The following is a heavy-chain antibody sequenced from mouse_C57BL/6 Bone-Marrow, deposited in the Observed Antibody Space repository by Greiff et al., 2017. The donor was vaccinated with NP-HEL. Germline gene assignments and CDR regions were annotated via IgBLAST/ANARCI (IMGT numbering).Heavy chain of an antibody. CDR2: IDPSDSYT. CDR1: GYTFTSYW. D-gene: IGHD3-2*02. J-gene: IGHJ3*01. V-gene: IGHV1-50*01. Sequence: VKLQQPGAELVKPGASVKLSCKASGYTFTSYWMQWVKQRPGQGLEWIGEIDPSDSYTNYNQKFKGKATLTVDTSSSTAYMQLSSLTSEDSAVYYCARTAQAWFAYWGQGTLVTVSA. CDR3: ARTAQAWFAY.